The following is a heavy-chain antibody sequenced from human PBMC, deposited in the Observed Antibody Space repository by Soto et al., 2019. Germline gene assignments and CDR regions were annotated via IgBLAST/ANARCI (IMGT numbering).Heavy chain of an antibody. D-gene: IGHD1-7*01. CDR3: AKDMEPFLELRGIDY. Sequence: EWQLVESGGGWVQPGRSLRLSCAASGFTFDDYAMHWVRQAPGKGLEWVSGISWNSGSIGYADSVKGRLTISRDNAKNSLYRQMNRLRAEDTALYCCAKDMEPFLELRGIDYWGQGTLVTVSS. J-gene: IGHJ4*02. CDR2: ISWNSGSI. V-gene: IGHV3-9*01. CDR1: GFTFDDYA.